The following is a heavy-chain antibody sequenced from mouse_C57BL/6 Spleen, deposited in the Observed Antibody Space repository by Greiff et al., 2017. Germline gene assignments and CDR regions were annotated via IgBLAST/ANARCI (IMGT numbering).Heavy chain of an antibody. D-gene: IGHD2-10*02. Sequence: EVQLQQSGAELVKPGASVKLSCTASGFNFKDYYMHWVKQRTEQGLEWIGRIDPGNGETKYAPKFQGKATMTADTSSNTAYLQLSSLTSEDTAVYYCDRYGNYDYYALDYWGQGTSLTVSS. V-gene: IGHV14-2*01. CDR2: IDPGNGET. CDR3: DRYGNYDYYALDY. J-gene: IGHJ4*01. CDR1: GFNFKDYY.